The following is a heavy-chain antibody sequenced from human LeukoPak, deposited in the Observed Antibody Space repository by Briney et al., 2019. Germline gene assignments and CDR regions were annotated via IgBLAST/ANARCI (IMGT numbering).Heavy chain of an antibody. V-gene: IGHV3-74*01. CDR1: GFTSSTYW. Sequence: PGGSLRLSCAASGFTSSTYWMHWVRQAPGKGLVWVSCISSDGSSTSYADSVKGRFTISRDNAKNTLYLQMNSLRAEDTAVYYCARDNDAFDIWGQGTMVTVSS. CDR3: ARDNDAFDI. J-gene: IGHJ3*02. CDR2: ISSDGSST.